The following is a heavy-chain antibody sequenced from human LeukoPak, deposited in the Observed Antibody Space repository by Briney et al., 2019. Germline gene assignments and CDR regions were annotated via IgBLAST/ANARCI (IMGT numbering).Heavy chain of an antibody. CDR2: ISAYNGNT. Sequence: ASVKVSCKASGHTFTGYYMHWVRQAPGQGLEWMGWISAYNGNTNYAQKLQGRVTMTTDTSTSTAYMELRSLRSDDTAVYYCARDWAVFSIDYWGQGTLVTVSS. D-gene: IGHD1-14*01. J-gene: IGHJ4*02. CDR3: ARDWAVFSIDY. V-gene: IGHV1-18*04. CDR1: GHTFTGYY.